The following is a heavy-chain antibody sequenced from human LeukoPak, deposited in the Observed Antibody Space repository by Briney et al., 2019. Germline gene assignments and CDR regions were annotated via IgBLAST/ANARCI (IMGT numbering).Heavy chain of an antibody. Sequence: SETLSLTCAVSGGSISSSNWWSWVRQPPGKGLEWIGVIYHSGSTNYNPSLKSRVTISVDKSKNQFSLKLSSVTAADTAVYYCARTHYDILTGYYSRDLDYWGQGTLVTVSS. V-gene: IGHV4-4*02. D-gene: IGHD3-9*01. CDR3: ARTHYDILTGYYSRDLDY. CDR2: IYHSGST. CDR1: GGSISSSNW. J-gene: IGHJ4*02.